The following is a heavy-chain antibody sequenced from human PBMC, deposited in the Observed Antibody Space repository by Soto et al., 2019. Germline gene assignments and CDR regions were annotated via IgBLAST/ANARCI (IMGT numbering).Heavy chain of an antibody. CDR3: ASQGGWYGDY. V-gene: IGHV4-4*02. CDR1: GGSISSSNW. Sequence: QVQLQESGPGLVKPSGTLSLTCAVSGGSISSSNWWSWVRQPPGKGLEWIGEIYRSGTTNYNPSLKSRVTISVDESKNQFSLKLNSVTAADTAVYYCASQGGWYGDYWGQGTLVIVSS. D-gene: IGHD6-19*01. CDR2: IYRSGTT. J-gene: IGHJ4*02.